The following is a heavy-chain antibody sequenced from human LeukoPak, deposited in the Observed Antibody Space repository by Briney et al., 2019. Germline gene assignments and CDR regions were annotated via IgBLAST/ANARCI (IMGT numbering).Heavy chain of an antibody. Sequence: PGGSLRLSCAASGFTFSSYWMSWVRQAPGKGLEWVASIKQEGSDKYYVDSVKGRSTISRDNAKNSLYLQMNSLRAEDTAVYYCARYVRGVIPGDAFDIWGQGTMVTVSS. J-gene: IGHJ3*02. CDR3: ARYVRGVIPGDAFDI. V-gene: IGHV3-7*01. CDR2: IKQEGSDK. D-gene: IGHD3-10*01. CDR1: GFTFSSYW.